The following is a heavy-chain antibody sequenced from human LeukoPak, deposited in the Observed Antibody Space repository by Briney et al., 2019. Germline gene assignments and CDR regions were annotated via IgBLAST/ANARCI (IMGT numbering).Heavy chain of an antibody. D-gene: IGHD3-22*01. CDR3: ARHPMIVVVINDYYYYMDV. V-gene: IGHV4-39*01. CDR2: IYYSGST. J-gene: IGHJ6*03. CDR1: GGSISSSSYY. Sequence: PSETLSLTCTVSGGSISSSSYYWGWIRQPPGKGLEWIGSIYYSGSTYYNPSLKSRVTISVDTSKNQFSLKLSSVTAADTAVCYCARHPMIVVVINDYYYYMDVWGKGTTVTVSS.